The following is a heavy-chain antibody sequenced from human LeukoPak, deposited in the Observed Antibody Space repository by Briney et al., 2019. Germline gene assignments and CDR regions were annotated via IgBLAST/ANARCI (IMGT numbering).Heavy chain of an antibody. D-gene: IGHD6-13*01. V-gene: IGHV1-2*02. CDR1: GYTFTGYY. CDR3: ASAVASYSSSWLIFDY. Sequence: ASVKVSCKASGYTFTGYYMHWVRQAPGQGLEWMGWINPNSGGTNYAQKFQGRVTMTRNTSISTAYMELSSLRSEDTAVYYCASAVASYSSSWLIFDYWGQGTLVTVSS. CDR2: INPNSGGT. J-gene: IGHJ4*02.